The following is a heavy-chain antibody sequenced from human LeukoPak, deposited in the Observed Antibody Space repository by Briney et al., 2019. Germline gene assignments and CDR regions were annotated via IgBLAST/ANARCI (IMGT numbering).Heavy chain of an antibody. CDR1: GDSISSGGYY. CDR2: IYYSGST. CDR3: ARDRSPEGYYDSSHWDYYHGMDV. V-gene: IGHV4-31*03. Sequence: PSQTLSLTCTVSGDSISSGGYYWSWLRQHPGTGLEWIGYIYYSGSTYYNPSLKSRITISVDTSKTQFSLKLSSVTAADTAVYYCARDRSPEGYYDSSHWDYYHGMDVWGQGTTVTVSS. D-gene: IGHD3-22*01. J-gene: IGHJ6*02.